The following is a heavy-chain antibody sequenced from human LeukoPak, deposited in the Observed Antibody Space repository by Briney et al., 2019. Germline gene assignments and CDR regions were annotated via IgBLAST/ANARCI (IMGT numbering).Heavy chain of an antibody. CDR3: TRVELRAYYYYYYMDV. CDR1: GFTFSNSW. D-gene: IGHD1-7*01. V-gene: IGHV3-15*01. Sequence: GGSLRLSCAASGFTFSNSWMSWVRQAPGKGLEWVGRIKRKTDGGTTDYAAPVKGRFTISRDDSKSIAYLQMNSLKTEDTAVYYCTRVELRAYYYYYYMDVWGKGTTVTISS. J-gene: IGHJ6*03. CDR2: IKRKTDGGTT.